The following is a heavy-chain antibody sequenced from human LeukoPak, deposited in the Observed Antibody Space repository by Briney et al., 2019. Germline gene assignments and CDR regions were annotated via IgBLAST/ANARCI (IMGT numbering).Heavy chain of an antibody. J-gene: IGHJ4*02. Sequence: PGGSLRLSCAASGFTVSSNYLSWVRQAPGKGLEWVSVIYSGGSTYYADSVKGRFTISRDDSKNTLYLQMNSLRAEDTAVYYCARRGSGKVFDYWGQGTLVTVSS. CDR2: IYSGGST. V-gene: IGHV3-66*01. CDR3: ARRGSGKVFDY. D-gene: IGHD2-15*01. CDR1: GFTVSSNY.